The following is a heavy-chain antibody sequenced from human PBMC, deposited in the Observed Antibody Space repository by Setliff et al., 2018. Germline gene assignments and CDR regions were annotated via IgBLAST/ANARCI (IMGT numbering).Heavy chain of an antibody. CDR3: ARGTKTMVINYWYFDV. Sequence: SETLSLTCAVYGGSFSDYWWSWIRQLPGKGLEWIAEIHHSGSTNFHPSLKSRVAISVDPSKNQFYLNLRSVTAADTAVYFYARGTKTMVINYWYFDVWGRGTPVTVSS. J-gene: IGHJ2*01. V-gene: IGHV4-34*01. CDR1: GGSFSDYW. D-gene: IGHD4-17*01. CDR2: IHHSGST.